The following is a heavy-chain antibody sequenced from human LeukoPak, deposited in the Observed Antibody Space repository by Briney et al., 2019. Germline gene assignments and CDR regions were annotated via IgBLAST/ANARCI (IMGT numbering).Heavy chain of an antibody. J-gene: IGHJ6*03. D-gene: IGHD3-10*01. Sequence: ASVKVSCKASGYTFTRYYMYRVRQAPGQGLEWMGIINPSGGSTNYAQKFQGRVTMTRDTSTNTVYMELSSLRSEDTAVYYCARGPSITMIRGGQWYYYMDVWGKGTTVTISS. CDR3: ARGPSITMIRGGQWYYYMDV. V-gene: IGHV1-46*01. CDR2: INPSGGST. CDR1: GYTFTRYY.